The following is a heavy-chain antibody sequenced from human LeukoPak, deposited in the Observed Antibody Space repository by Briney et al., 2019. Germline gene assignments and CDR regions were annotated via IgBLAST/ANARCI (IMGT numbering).Heavy chain of an antibody. CDR3: ARDPSQTYYYDSSGYYGSSGDY. CDR2: INPNSGGT. J-gene: IGHJ4*02. CDR1: GYTFTGYY. Sequence: ASVKVSCKASGYTFTGYYMHWVRQAPGQGLEWMGWINPNSGGTNYAQKFQGRVTMTRDTSISTAYMELSRLRPDDTAVYYCARDPSQTYYYDSSGYYGSSGDYWGQGTLVTVSS. V-gene: IGHV1-2*02. D-gene: IGHD3-22*01.